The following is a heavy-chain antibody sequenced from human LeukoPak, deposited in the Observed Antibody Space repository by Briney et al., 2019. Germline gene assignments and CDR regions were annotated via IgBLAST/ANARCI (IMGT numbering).Heavy chain of an antibody. CDR2: IYHSGST. Sequence: ASETLSLTCTVSGYSISSGYYWGWIRQPPGKGLEWIGSIYHSGSTYYNPSLKSRVTISVDTSKNQFSLKLSSVTAADTAVYYCARGGEQGLGELSLFDYWGQGTLVTVSS. CDR3: ARGGEQGLGELSLFDY. V-gene: IGHV4-38-2*02. CDR1: GYSISSGYY. J-gene: IGHJ4*02. D-gene: IGHD3-16*02.